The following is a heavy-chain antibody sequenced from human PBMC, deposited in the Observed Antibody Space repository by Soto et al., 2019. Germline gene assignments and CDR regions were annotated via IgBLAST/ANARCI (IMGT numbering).Heavy chain of an antibody. CDR3: ATEMGATQGPFDN. J-gene: IGHJ4*02. V-gene: IGHV3-23*01. CDR1: VFPFGTKA. D-gene: IGHD1-26*01. Sequence: LSCTGSVFPFGTKAVSWVRQAPGKGLEWVSGLSNTGRRTSYADSVKGRFNISRDNSENTVYLQMNSLRVEDAAVYYCATEMGATQGPFDNWGRGTLVTVSS. CDR2: LSNTGRRT.